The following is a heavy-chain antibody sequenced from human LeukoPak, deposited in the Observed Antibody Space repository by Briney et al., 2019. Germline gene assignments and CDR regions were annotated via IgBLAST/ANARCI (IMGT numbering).Heavy chain of an antibody. CDR1: GFTVSSYE. V-gene: IGHV3-48*03. CDR3: ARSGYSYGQPFDY. J-gene: IGHJ4*02. D-gene: IGHD5-18*01. Sequence: GGSLRLSCAASGFTVSSYEMNWVRQAPVKGLEWVSYISRSGSTRYYADSVKGRFTISRDNAKNSLYLQMNSLRAEDTAVYFCARSGYSYGQPFDYWGLGALVTVSS. CDR2: ISRSGSTR.